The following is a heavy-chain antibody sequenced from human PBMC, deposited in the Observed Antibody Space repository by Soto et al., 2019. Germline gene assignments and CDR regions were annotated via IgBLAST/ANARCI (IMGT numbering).Heavy chain of an antibody. D-gene: IGHD1-26*01. CDR3: AKERGNYYCYDALEV. CDR2: ISGSGGST. J-gene: IGHJ6*02. Sequence: EVQLLESGGGLVQPGGSLRLSCAASGFTFSSYAMSWVRQAPGKGLEWVSGISGSGGSTYYADSVKGRFTISRDNSKNYLYLQTNSAGAEDTAVYYCAKERGNYYCYDALEVWGQGPMVTVSS. V-gene: IGHV3-23*01. CDR1: GFTFSSYA.